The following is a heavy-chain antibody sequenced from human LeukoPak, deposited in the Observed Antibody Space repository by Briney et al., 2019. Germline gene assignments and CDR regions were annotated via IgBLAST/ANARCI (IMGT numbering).Heavy chain of an antibody. Sequence: SVKVSCKASGGTFSSYAISWVRQAPGQGLEWMGRIIPILGIANYAQKFQGRVTITADKSTSTAYMELSSLRSEDTAVYYCVGDLSMVGGETYNWFDPWGQGTLVTVSS. CDR3: VGDLSMVGGETYNWFDP. J-gene: IGHJ5*02. V-gene: IGHV1-69*04. D-gene: IGHD3-10*01. CDR2: IIPILGIA. CDR1: GGTFSSYA.